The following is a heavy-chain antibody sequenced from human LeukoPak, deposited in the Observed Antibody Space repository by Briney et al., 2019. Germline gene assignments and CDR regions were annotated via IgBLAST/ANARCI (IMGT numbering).Heavy chain of an antibody. CDR3: ARGYYGGKFDY. D-gene: IGHD4-23*01. V-gene: IGHV3-23*01. J-gene: IGHJ4*02. CDR2: ISGSGGST. Sequence: GGSLRLSCAASGFTFSSYAMSWVRQAPGKGLEWVSAISGSGGSTYYADSVKGRFTISGDNSKNTLYLQMNSLRAEDTAVYYCARGYYGGKFDYWGQGTLVTVSS. CDR1: GFTFSSYA.